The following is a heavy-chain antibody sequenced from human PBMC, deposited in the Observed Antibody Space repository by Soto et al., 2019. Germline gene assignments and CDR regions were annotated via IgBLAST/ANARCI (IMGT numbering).Heavy chain of an antibody. Sequence: SETLSLTCTVSGGSISSSSYYWGWIRQPPGKGLEWIGSIYYSGSTYYNPSLKSRVTISVDTSKNQFSLKLSSVTAADTAVYYCARLRRITMVRGSKFDFCGQGTLVTVSS. J-gene: IGHJ4*02. D-gene: IGHD3-10*01. CDR2: IYYSGST. CDR1: GGSISSSSYY. CDR3: ARLRRITMVRGSKFDF. V-gene: IGHV4-39*01.